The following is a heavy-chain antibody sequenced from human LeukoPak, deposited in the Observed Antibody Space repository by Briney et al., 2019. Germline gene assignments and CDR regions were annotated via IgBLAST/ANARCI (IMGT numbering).Heavy chain of an antibody. CDR2: IYSGGST. Sequence: GGSLRLSCAASGFTVSSNYMSWVRQAPGKVLEWVSVIYSGGSTYYADSVKGRFTISRDNSKNTLYLQMNSLRAEDTAVYYCARVGSNGWYVDYWGQGTLVTVSS. CDR3: ARVGSNGWYVDY. CDR1: GFTVSSNY. V-gene: IGHV3-53*01. J-gene: IGHJ4*02. D-gene: IGHD6-19*01.